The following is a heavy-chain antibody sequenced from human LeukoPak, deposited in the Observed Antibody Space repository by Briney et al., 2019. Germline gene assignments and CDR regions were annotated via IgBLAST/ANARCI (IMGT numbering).Heavy chain of an antibody. CDR3: ARDPSYSSSWPYYYYYGMDV. V-gene: IGHV1-8*01. Sequence: GASVKVSCKASGYTFTSYDINWVRQATGQGLEWMGWMNPNSGNTGYAQKFQGRVTITADKSTSTAYMELSSLRSEDTAVYYCARDPSYSSSWPYYYYYGMDVWGQGTTVTVSS. D-gene: IGHD6-13*01. CDR2: MNPNSGNT. CDR1: GYTFTSYD. J-gene: IGHJ6*02.